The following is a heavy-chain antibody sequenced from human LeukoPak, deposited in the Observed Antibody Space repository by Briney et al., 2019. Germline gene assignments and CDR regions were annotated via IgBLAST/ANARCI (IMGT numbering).Heavy chain of an antibody. CDR1: GGSINSYY. J-gene: IGHJ4*02. CDR3: ARGEGGSGD. V-gene: IGHV4-59*01. D-gene: IGHD3-16*01. Sequence: NPSETLSLTCTVSGGSINSYYWSWIRQPPGKGLEWIGYIYYSGSTNYNPSLKSRVTISVDTSKNQFSLKLNSVTAADTAVYYCARGEGGSGDWGQGTLVTVSS. CDR2: IYYSGST.